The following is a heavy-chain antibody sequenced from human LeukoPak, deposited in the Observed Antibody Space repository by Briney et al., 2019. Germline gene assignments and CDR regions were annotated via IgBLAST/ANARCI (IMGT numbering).Heavy chain of an antibody. Sequence: PGSSLRLFCAASGFTFSSYAMHWVSQAPGKGLEWVAVISYDGSNKYYAEFVKGRFTISRDNSKNTLYLQMNSLRAEDTAVYYCARAKGPRVTTYYFDYWGQGTLVTVSS. CDR1: GFTFSSYA. D-gene: IGHD4-17*01. CDR2: ISYDGSNK. CDR3: ARAKGPRVTTYYFDY. J-gene: IGHJ4*02. V-gene: IGHV3-30*01.